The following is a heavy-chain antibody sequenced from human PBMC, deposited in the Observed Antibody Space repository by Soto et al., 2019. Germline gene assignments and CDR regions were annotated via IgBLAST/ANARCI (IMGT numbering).Heavy chain of an antibody. CDR1: GLTFSSYG. Sequence: QVYLVESGGGVVQPGRSLRLSCAASGLTFSSYGMHWVRQGPGKGLEWVAVISYDGRNKYYADSVKGRFTISRDNSKNTVYLQMNSLRAEDTAVYYCAKSSTAEYYYYGMDVWGQGTTVNVSS. D-gene: IGHD4-4*01. CDR2: ISYDGRNK. CDR3: AKSSTAEYYYYGMDV. J-gene: IGHJ6*02. V-gene: IGHV3-30*18.